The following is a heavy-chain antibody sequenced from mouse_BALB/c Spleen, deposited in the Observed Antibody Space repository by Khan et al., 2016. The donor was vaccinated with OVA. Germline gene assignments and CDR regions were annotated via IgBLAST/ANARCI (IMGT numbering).Heavy chain of an antibody. CDR1: GFSLSRYN. CDR2: IWGGGGT. Sequence: QVQLKESGPGLVAPSQSLSITCTVSGFSLSRYNIHWVRQPPGKGLEWLGMIWGGGGTDYNSTLIIRLSISKDNSKSQVFLKRNSLQTDDTAMYYCARAYYRYDGYYAMDYWGQGTSVTVSS. V-gene: IGHV2-6-4*01. J-gene: IGHJ4*01. D-gene: IGHD2-14*01. CDR3: ARAYYRYDGYYAMDY.